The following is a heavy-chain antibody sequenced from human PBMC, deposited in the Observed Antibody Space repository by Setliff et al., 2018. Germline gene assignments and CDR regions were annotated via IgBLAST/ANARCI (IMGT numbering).Heavy chain of an antibody. D-gene: IGHD6-19*01. CDR2: IYYSGST. Sequence: SETLSLTCTVSGGSVSDSTYYWGWVRQPPGKGLEWIGSIYYSGSTYYNPSLRSRVTISVDTSKTQFSLKLNSMTTADTAVYYCARGEGSGWDYYYYMDVWGKGTTVTVSS. V-gene: IGHV4-39*07. CDR1: GGSVSDSTYY. J-gene: IGHJ6*03. CDR3: ARGEGSGWDYYYYMDV.